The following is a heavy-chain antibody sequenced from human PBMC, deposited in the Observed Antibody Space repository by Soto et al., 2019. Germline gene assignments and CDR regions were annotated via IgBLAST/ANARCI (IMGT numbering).Heavy chain of an antibody. CDR1: GGSFKSGSYY. J-gene: IGHJ4*02. CDR2: VYYTGRT. V-gene: IGHV4-61*01. Sequence: SETLSLTCTVSGGSFKSGSYYWSWVRQPPGKGLEWIGYVYYTGRTSYSPSLKSRVTISADTSKNQFSLILTSVTAADTAVYYCARDYDYFDDWAKGYLFTVS. CDR3: ARDYDYFDD. D-gene: IGHD3-16*01.